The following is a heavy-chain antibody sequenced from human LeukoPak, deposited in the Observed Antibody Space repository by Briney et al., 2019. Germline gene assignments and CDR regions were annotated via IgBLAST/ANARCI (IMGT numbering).Heavy chain of an antibody. CDR3: ARASVRGYSYGYSAFDI. D-gene: IGHD5-18*01. V-gene: IGHV4-34*01. CDR2: INHSGST. CDR1: GYSIGSGHY. Sequence: SETLSLTCTVSGYSIGSGHYWSWIRQPPGKGLEWIGEINHSGSTNYNPSLKSRVTISVDTSKNQFSLKLSSVTAADTAVYYCARASVRGYSYGYSAFDIWGQGTMVTVSS. J-gene: IGHJ3*02.